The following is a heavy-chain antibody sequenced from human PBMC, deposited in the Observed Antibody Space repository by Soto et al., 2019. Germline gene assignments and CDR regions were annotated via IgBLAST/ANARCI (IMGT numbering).Heavy chain of an antibody. Sequence: PGGSLRLSCTASGFTFANYGMHWVRQAPGKGPEWVALIWSDGTNKYYADSVKGRFTISRDNSKNTLYLQMNSLRADDTAVYYCARGPTNWSDVDYFDYWGQGTLVTVSS. CDR3: ARGPTNWSDVDYFDY. D-gene: IGHD1-1*01. CDR1: GFTFANYG. V-gene: IGHV3-33*01. CDR2: IWSDGTNK. J-gene: IGHJ4*02.